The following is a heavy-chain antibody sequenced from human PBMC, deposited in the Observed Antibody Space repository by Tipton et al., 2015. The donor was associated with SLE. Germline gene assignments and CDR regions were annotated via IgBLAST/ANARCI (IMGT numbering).Heavy chain of an antibody. CDR1: GGSFSAYY. V-gene: IGHV4-34*01. D-gene: IGHD2-15*01. Sequence: TLSLTCAVYGGSFSAYYWSWIRQPPGKGLEWIGEINHSGSTNCNPSFKSRVTISVDTSKNQFSLEMRSVTAADTAVYYCARVPGDCGAGRCYHWFEPWGQGTLVTVSS. J-gene: IGHJ5*02. CDR2: INHSGST. CDR3: ARVPGDCGAGRCYHWFEP.